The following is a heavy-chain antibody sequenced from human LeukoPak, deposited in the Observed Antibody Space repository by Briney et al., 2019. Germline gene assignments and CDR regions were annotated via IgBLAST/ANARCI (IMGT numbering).Heavy chain of an antibody. CDR1: GYTFTSYY. CDR3: AYSSGWCCPDY. V-gene: IGHV1-46*01. Sequence: GASVKVSCKASGYTFTSYYMHWVRQAPGQGLEWMGIINPSGGSTSYAQKFQGRVTMTRDTSTSTVYMELSSLRSEDTAVYYCAYSSGWCCPDYWGQGTLVTVSS. CDR2: INPSGGST. J-gene: IGHJ4*02. D-gene: IGHD6-19*01.